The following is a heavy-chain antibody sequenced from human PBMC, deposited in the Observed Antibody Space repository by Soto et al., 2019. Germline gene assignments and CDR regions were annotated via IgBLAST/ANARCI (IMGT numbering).Heavy chain of an antibody. Sequence: SETLSLTCTVSGGSIGSYYWSWIRQPPGKGLEWIGYITNSGNTNYSPSLKSRVTISVDTSKNQLSLKLSSVTAADTAVYYCARHWGTPDPPWRSTSSVYPRRYYYYGMDVWVQGTTVTVSS. CDR2: ITNSGNT. CDR1: GGSIGSYY. D-gene: IGHD2-2*01. J-gene: IGHJ6*02. CDR3: ARHWGTPDPPWRSTSSVYPRRYYYYGMDV. V-gene: IGHV4-59*01.